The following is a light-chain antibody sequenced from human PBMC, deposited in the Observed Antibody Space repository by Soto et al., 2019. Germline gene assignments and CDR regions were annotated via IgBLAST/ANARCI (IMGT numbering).Light chain of an antibody. J-gene: IGKJ2*01. V-gene: IGKV3-15*01. CDR1: QSVSSN. Sequence: EIVMTQSPATLSVSPGERATLSCRASQSVSSNLAWYQQKPGQAPRLLIYGASTRATGIPARFSGSGSGTEFTLTISSXXXXXXXXYYCQQYNNWPYTFGQGTKLEIK. CDR2: GAS. CDR3: QQYNNWPYT.